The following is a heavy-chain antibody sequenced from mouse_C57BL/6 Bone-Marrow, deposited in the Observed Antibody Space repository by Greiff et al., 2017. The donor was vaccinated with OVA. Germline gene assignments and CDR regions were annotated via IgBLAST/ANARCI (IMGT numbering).Heavy chain of an antibody. CDR1: GFTFSSYT. Sequence: EVMLVESGGGLVKPGGSLKLSCAASGFTFSSYTMSWVRQTPEKRLEWVATISGGGGNTYYPDSVKGRFTISRDNAKNTLYLQMSSLRSEDTALYYCAKRGSSLYAMDYWGQGTSVTVSS. CDR2: ISGGGGNT. J-gene: IGHJ4*01. CDR3: AKRGSSLYAMDY. V-gene: IGHV5-9*01. D-gene: IGHD1-1*01.